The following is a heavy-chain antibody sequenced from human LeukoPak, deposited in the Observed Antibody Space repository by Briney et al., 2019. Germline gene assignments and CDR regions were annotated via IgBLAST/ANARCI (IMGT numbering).Heavy chain of an antibody. CDR3: AREDSGWQTDY. V-gene: IGHV1-46*03. D-gene: IGHD6-19*01. CDR2: INPSGGST. CDR1: GYTFTSYY. J-gene: IGHJ4*02. Sequence: GASVKVSCKASGYTFTSYYMHWVRQAPGQGLEWMGIINPSGGSTSYAQKFQGRVTMTRDTSTCTVYMELSSLRSEDTAVYYCAREDSGWQTDYWGQGTLVTVSS.